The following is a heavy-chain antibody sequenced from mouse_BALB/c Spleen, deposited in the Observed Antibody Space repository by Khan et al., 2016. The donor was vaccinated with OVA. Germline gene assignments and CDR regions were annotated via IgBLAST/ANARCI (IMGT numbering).Heavy chain of an antibody. Sequence: QVQLQQSGTELARPGASVKLSCKASGYIFIDYNINWVKQRTGQGLEWIGEISPGSGNTYYNEKFKGQATLTADKSSSQSYMQLSSLTSEDSAVYFCAREWGSGFPYWGQGTLVTVSA. CDR2: ISPGSGNT. V-gene: IGHV1-77*01. CDR1: GYIFIDYN. CDR3: AREWGSGFPY. J-gene: IGHJ3*01. D-gene: IGHD1-3*01.